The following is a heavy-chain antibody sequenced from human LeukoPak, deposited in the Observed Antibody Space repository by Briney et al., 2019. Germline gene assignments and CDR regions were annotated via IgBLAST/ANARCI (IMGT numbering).Heavy chain of an antibody. Sequence: PGGSLRLSCVASGFTVSGNYMSWVRQGPGKGLEWVSVIDSGGSTYYADSVKGRFTISRDKSMNTLYPQMNSLRAEDTAVYYCARVPTYYDTWGRGSLVTVSS. CDR3: ARVPTYYDT. V-gene: IGHV3-53*01. J-gene: IGHJ5*02. D-gene: IGHD3-9*01. CDR1: GFTVSGNY. CDR2: IDSGGST.